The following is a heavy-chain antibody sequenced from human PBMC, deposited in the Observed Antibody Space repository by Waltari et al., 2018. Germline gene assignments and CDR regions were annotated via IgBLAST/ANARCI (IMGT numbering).Heavy chain of an antibody. D-gene: IGHD6-19*01. J-gene: IGHJ4*02. CDR2: INRNSVGT. V-gene: IGHV1-2*02. CDR3: ARESGSSGDY. CDR1: GYTFTGYY. Sequence: QVQLVQSGAEVKKPGASVKVSCKASGYTFTGYYMHWVRQAPGQGLEWMGWINRNSVGTNYAQKLQGRVTMTRDTSISTAYMELSRLRSDDTAVYYCARESGSSGDYWGQGTLVTVSS.